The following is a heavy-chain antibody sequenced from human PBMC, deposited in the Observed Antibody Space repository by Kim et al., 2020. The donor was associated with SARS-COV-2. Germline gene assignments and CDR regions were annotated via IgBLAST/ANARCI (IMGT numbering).Heavy chain of an antibody. V-gene: IGHV4-59*01. Sequence: SETLSLTCTVSGGSISSYYWSWIRQPPGKGLEWIGYIYYSGSTNYNPSLKSRVTISVDTSKNQFSLKLSSVTAADTAVYYCARVLPDSGSYLYYYYYIDVWGKGTTVTVSS. J-gene: IGHJ6*03. CDR3: ARVLPDSGSYLYYYYYIDV. CDR1: GGSISSYY. D-gene: IGHD1-26*01. CDR2: IYYSGST.